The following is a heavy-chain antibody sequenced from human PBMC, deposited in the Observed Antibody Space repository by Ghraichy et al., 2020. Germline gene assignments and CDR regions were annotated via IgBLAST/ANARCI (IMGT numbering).Heavy chain of an antibody. D-gene: IGHD3-22*01. CDR3: AKDQKYYYDSSGYYSPDDAFDI. CDR2: ISGSGGST. CDR1: GFTFSSYA. J-gene: IGHJ3*02. V-gene: IGHV3-23*01. Sequence: GGSLRLSCAASGFTFSSYAMSWVRQAPGKGLEWVSAISGSGGSTYYADSVKGRFTISRDNSKNTLYLQMNSLRAEDTAVYYCAKDQKYYYDSSGYYSPDDAFDIWGQWTMVTVSS.